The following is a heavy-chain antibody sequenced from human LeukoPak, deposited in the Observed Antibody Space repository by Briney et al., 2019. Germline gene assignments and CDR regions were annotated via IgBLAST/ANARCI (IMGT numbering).Heavy chain of an antibody. D-gene: IGHD4-17*01. CDR1: GFTFSSYG. CDR3: ARLYGTYPGWFDP. CDR2: IWYDGSNK. Sequence: PGGSLRLSCAASGFTFSSYGMHWVRQAPGKGLEWVAVIWYDGSNKYYADSVKGRFTISRDNSKKTLYLQMNSLRAEDTAVYYCARLYGTYPGWFDPWGQGTLVTVSS. V-gene: IGHV3-33*01. J-gene: IGHJ5*02.